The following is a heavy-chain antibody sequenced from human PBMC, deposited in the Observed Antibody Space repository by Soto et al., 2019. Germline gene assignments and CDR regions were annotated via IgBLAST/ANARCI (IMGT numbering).Heavy chain of an antibody. V-gene: IGHV3-21*01. CDR1: GFTFSSYS. Sequence: PGGSLRLSCAASGFTFSSYSMNWVRQAPGKGLEWVSSISSSSSYIYYADSVKGRFTISRDNAKNSLYLQMNSLRAEDTAVYYCARDRCSSTSCHTETYGMDVWGQGTTVTAP. CDR2: ISSSSSYI. J-gene: IGHJ6*02. CDR3: ARDRCSSTSCHTETYGMDV. D-gene: IGHD2-2*02.